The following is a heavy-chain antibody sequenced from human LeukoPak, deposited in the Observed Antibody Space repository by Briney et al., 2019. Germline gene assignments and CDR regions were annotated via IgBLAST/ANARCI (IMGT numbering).Heavy chain of an antibody. CDR3: ARPGTHGSAYPYFDS. D-gene: IGHD3-10*01. Sequence: GESLKISRKGSVYSFTTYLIGWVRHMPGKSLEWMGIIYPGDSDTRYSPSYQGHVTISAHKSISTAYLQCSSLKASDTAMYYCARPGTHGSAYPYFDSWGQGTLVTVSS. V-gene: IGHV5-51*01. CDR1: VYSFTTYL. CDR2: IYPGDSDT. J-gene: IGHJ4*02.